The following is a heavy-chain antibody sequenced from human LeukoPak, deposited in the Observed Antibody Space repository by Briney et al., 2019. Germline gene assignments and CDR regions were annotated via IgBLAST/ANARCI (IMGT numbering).Heavy chain of an antibody. CDR1: GFTFSSYS. CDR2: ISSSSSYI. V-gene: IGHV3-21*01. Sequence: GGSLRLSCAASGFTFSSYSMNWVRQAPGKGLEWVSSISSSSSYIYYADSVKGRFTISRDNAKNSLYLQMNSLRAEDTAVYYCARDGVVPAAKFDYWGQGTLVTVSS. D-gene: IGHD2-2*01. CDR3: ARDGVVPAAKFDY. J-gene: IGHJ4*02.